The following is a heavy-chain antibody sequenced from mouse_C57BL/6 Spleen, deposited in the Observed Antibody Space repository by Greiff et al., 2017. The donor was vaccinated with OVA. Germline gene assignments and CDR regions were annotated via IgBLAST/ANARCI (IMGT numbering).Heavy chain of an antibody. CDR3: ARASSSARYFDY. D-gene: IGHD1-1*01. J-gene: IGHJ2*01. Sequence: VQLQQPGAELVRPGSSVKLSCKASGYTFTSYWMHWVKQRPIQGLEWIGNIDPSDGETPYNQKFKDKATLTVDKSSSTAYMQLSSLTSEDSAVDDYARASSSARYFDYWGQGTTLTVSS. CDR2: IDPSDGET. V-gene: IGHV1-52*01. CDR1: GYTFTSYW.